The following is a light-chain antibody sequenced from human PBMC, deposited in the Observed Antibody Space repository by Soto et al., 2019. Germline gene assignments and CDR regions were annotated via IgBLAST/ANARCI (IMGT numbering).Light chain of an antibody. V-gene: IGLV1-51*01. CDR1: SSNIGNNY. J-gene: IGLJ1*01. Sequence: QSVLTQPPSVSAAPGQKVTISCSGSSSNIGNNYVSWYQQLPGTAPKLLTYDNNKRPSGIPDRFSGSKSGTSATLGITGLQTGDEADYYCGTWDSSLSAYVFGTGTKLTVL. CDR2: DNN. CDR3: GTWDSSLSAYV.